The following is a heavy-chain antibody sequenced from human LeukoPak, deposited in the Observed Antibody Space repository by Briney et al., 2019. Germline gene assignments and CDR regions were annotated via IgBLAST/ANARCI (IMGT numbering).Heavy chain of an antibody. CDR2: ISSRGSTI. CDR3: ARMDRTRIYYYDSSGYPPYGMDV. CDR1: GFSFSSFE. D-gene: IGHD3-22*01. V-gene: IGHV3-48*03. Sequence: SGGSLRLSCAASGFSFSSFEMNWVRQAPGKGLEWVSYISSRGSTIYYADSVKGRFTISRDNAKNSLYLQMNSLRAEDTAVYYCARMDRTRIYYYDSSGYPPYGMDVWGQGTTVTVSS. J-gene: IGHJ6*02.